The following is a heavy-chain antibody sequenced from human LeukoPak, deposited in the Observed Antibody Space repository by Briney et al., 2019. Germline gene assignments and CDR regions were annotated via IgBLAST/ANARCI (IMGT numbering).Heavy chain of an antibody. V-gene: IGHV4-59*01. CDR3: ASGRDQLTYFQY. J-gene: IGHJ1*01. CDR2: INYSGST. Sequence: SETLSLTCTVSGGSISSYYWSWIRQPPGKGLEWIGYINYSGSTKYNPSLKSRVTISVDTYKNQFSLKLTSVTPADTAVYYCASGRDQLTYFQYWGQGTLATVSS. D-gene: IGHD4/OR15-4a*01. CDR1: GGSISSYY.